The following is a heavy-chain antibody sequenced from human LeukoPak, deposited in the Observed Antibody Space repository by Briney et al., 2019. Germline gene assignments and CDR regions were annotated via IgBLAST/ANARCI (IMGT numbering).Heavy chain of an antibody. V-gene: IGHV3-30-3*01. CDR1: GFPFSSYA. CDR2: ISYDGTNE. D-gene: IGHD3-3*01. CDR3: ARGLAPNYYDFWSGYWRSNSDYYYMDV. J-gene: IGHJ6*03. Sequence: PGGSLRLSCAASGFPFSSYALHWVRQAPGKGLEWVAVISYDGTNEYYADSVKGRFTISRDNSKNTLYLQMNSLRAEDTAVYYCARGLAPNYYDFWSGYWRSNSDYYYMDVWGKGTTVTVSS.